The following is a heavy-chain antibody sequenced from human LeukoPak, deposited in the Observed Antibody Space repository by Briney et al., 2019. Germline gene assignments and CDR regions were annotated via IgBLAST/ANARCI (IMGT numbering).Heavy chain of an antibody. CDR1: GFTFDDYA. CDR3: AKGQYDYGDYEGY. D-gene: IGHD4-17*01. Sequence: GGSLRLSCAASGFTFDDYAMHWVRQAPGKGLEWVSAISGSGGSTYYADSVKGRFTISRDNSKNTLYLQMNSLRAEDTAVYYCAKGQYDYGDYEGYWGQGTLVTVSS. CDR2: ISGSGGST. J-gene: IGHJ4*02. V-gene: IGHV3-23*01.